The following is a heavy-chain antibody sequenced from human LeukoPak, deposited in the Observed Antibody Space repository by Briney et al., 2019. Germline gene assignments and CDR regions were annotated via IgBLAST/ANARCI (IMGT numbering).Heavy chain of an antibody. Sequence: PGGSLRLSCAASGFTFSSYEMNWVRQAPGKGLEWVSHISSSGSTIYYADSVKGRFTISRDNAKNSLYLQMNSLRAEDTAVYYCARSPYGDFDYWGQGTLVTVSS. CDR1: GFTFSSYE. CDR2: ISSSGSTI. CDR3: ARSPYGDFDY. V-gene: IGHV3-48*03. D-gene: IGHD3-10*01. J-gene: IGHJ4*02.